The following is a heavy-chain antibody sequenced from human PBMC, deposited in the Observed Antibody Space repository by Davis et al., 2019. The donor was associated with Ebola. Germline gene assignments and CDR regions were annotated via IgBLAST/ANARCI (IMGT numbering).Heavy chain of an antibody. CDR3: ARRVWYYGMDV. V-gene: IGHV3-20*04. J-gene: IGHJ6*04. CDR1: GFIFSSYW. CDR2: INWNGGRS. Sequence: GGSLRLSCAASGFIFSSYWMSWVRQAPGKGLEWVSGINWNGGRSIYADSVKGRFTVSRDNAKNSLYLQMNSLRAEDTAVYYCARRVWYYGMDVWGKGTTVTVSS. D-gene: IGHD3-10*01.